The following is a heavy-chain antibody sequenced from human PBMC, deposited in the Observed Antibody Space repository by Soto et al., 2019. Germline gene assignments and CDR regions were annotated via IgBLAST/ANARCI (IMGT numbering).Heavy chain of an antibody. J-gene: IGHJ5*02. D-gene: IGHD1-26*01. V-gene: IGHV3-74*01. CDR1: GFTFSSYW. CDR3: ARGIVEAPEVWFDP. Sequence: EVQLVESGGGLVQPGGSLRLSCAASGFTFSSYWMHWVRQAPGKGLVWVSRINSDGSSTSYADSVKGRFTISRDNTKNTLYLQMNSLRAEDTAVYYCARGIVEAPEVWFDPWGQGTLVTVSS. CDR2: INSDGSST.